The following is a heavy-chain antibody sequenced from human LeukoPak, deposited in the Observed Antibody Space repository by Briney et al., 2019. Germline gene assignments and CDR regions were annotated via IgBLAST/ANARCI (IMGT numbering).Heavy chain of an antibody. V-gene: IGHV3-38*03. J-gene: IGHJ6*03. Sequence: PGGSLRLSCAASGFTVSSNEMSWVRQAPGKGLEWVSSISGGSTYYADSRKGRFTISRDNSKNTLYLQMNNLRAEDTAVYYCARLDKYYYYMDVWGKGTTVTVSS. D-gene: IGHD1-1*01. CDR2: ISGGST. CDR3: ARLDKYYYYMDV. CDR1: GFTVSSNE.